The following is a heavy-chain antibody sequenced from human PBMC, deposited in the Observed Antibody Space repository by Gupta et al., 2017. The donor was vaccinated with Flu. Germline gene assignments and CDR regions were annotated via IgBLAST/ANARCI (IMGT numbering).Heavy chain of an antibody. J-gene: IGHJ4*02. D-gene: IGHD2-15*01. V-gene: IGHV4-4*07. CDR3: ARDCSGGTCYRGGNDD. CDR1: GDSISSAY. CDR2: IYIDGST. Sequence: QVQLQESGPTLVKPSETLSLICTVSGDSISSAYWSWIRQPAGKRLEWIGRIYIDGSTNYNPSLKGRVTMSVDTSMNQFSLNLNSVTAADTAIYFCARDCSGGTCYRGGNDDGGQGTLVTVSS.